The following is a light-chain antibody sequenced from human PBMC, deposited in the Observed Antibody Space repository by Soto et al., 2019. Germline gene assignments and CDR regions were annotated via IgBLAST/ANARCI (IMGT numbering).Light chain of an antibody. V-gene: IGKV1-12*01. CDR3: QQSYRTPL. Sequence: VQMTQSPSSVSASVGDRVATTCRASQTIISWLAWYQQKPGKAPKLLIYAASNLQSGVPSRFSGSGSGTDFTLSISSLQPEDFATYYCQQSYRTPLFGPGTKVDIK. CDR2: AAS. CDR1: QTIISW. J-gene: IGKJ3*01.